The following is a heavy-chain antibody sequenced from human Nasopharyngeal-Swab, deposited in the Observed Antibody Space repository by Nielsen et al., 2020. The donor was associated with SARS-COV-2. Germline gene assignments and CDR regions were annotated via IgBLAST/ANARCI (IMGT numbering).Heavy chain of an antibody. CDR2: IIPIFGTA. J-gene: IGHJ5*02. Sequence: WGRQAPGQGLEWMGGIIPIFGTANYAQKFQGRVTITADKSTSTAYMELSSLRSEDTAVYYCARDPKAGSFDPWGQGTLVTVSS. CDR3: ARDPKAGSFDP. V-gene: IGHV1-69*06. D-gene: IGHD6-13*01.